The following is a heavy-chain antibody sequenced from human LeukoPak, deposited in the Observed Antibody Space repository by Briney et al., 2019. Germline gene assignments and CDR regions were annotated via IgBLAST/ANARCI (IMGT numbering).Heavy chain of an antibody. D-gene: IGHD5-24*01. CDR1: GFTFSSYS. Sequence: GGSLRLSCAASGFTFSSYSMNWLRQAPGKGLEWVSSISSSSSYIYYADSVKGRFTISRDNAKNSLYLQMNSLRAEDTAVYYCASVEMATITYWGQGTLVTVSS. CDR2: ISSSSSYI. V-gene: IGHV3-21*01. CDR3: ASVEMATITY. J-gene: IGHJ4*02.